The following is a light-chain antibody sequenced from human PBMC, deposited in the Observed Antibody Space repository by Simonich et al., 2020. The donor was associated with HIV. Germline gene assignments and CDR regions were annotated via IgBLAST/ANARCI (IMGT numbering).Light chain of an antibody. Sequence: QSVLTQPPSVSGAPGQRVTISFTGCSSNIGAAYDVHWYQQLPGKAPKVLIYGNSNRPSGVPDRFSGSKSGTSASLAISGLRSEDEADYYCATWDDSLSGPLFGGGTKLTVL. J-gene: IGLJ2*01. CDR3: ATWDDSLSGPL. CDR1: SSNIGAAYD. V-gene: IGLV1-40*01. CDR2: GNS.